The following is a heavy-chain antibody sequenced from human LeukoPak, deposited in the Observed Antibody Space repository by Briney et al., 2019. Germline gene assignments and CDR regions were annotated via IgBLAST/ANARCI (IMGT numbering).Heavy chain of an antibody. D-gene: IGHD6-6*01. CDR2: IQQDGSEK. Sequence: GGSLRLSCGASGFTISRFWMTWVRQAPGKGLEGVANIQQDGSEKYYVDSVKGRFTISRDNAKNLLYLQMNSLRAEDTALYYCAAYSSSSGWLGPWGQGTLVIVSS. J-gene: IGHJ5*02. CDR3: AAYSSSSGWLGP. V-gene: IGHV3-7*05. CDR1: GFTISRFW.